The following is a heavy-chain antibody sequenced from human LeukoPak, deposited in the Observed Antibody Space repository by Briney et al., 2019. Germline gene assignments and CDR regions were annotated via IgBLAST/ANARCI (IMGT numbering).Heavy chain of an antibody. V-gene: IGHV4-59*01. J-gene: IGHJ4*02. Sequence: PSETLSLTCTVSGGSISSYYWSWIRQPPGKGLEWIGYIYYSGSTNYNPSLKSRVTISVDTSKNQFSLKLSSVTAADTAVYYCARAENYYDTFDIWGQGTLVTVSS. D-gene: IGHD3-22*01. CDR2: IYYSGST. CDR1: GGSISSYY. CDR3: ARAENYYDTFDI.